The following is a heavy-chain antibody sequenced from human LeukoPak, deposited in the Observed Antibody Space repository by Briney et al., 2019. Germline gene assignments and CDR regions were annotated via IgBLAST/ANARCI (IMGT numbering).Heavy chain of an antibody. D-gene: IGHD3-3*01. V-gene: IGHV1-2*02. Sequence: GASVKVSCKASGYTFTGYYMHWVRQAPGQGLEWMGWINPNSGGTNYAQKFQGRVTTTRDTSISTAYMELSRLRSDDTAVYYCARDYRLGYDFWSGYLLVHNWFDPWGQGTLVTVSS. J-gene: IGHJ5*02. CDR1: GYTFTGYY. CDR3: ARDYRLGYDFWSGYLLVHNWFDP. CDR2: INPNSGGT.